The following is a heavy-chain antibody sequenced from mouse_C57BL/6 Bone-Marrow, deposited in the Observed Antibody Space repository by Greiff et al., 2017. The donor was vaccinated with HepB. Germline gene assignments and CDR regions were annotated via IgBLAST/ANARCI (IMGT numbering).Heavy chain of an antibody. CDR2: ISRGSSTI. J-gene: IGHJ2*01. CDR3: ARDYGSSVDY. Sequence: EVKLVESGGGLVKPGGSLKLSCAASGFTFSDYGMHWVRQAPEKGLEWVAYISRGSSTIYYADTVKGRFTISRDNAKNTLFLQMTSLRSEDTAMYYCARDYGSSVDYWGQGTTLTVSS. CDR1: GFTFSDYG. D-gene: IGHD1-1*01. V-gene: IGHV5-17*01.